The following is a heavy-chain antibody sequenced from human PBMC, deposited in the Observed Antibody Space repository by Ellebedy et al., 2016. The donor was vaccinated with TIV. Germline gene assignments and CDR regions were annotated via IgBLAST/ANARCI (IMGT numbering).Heavy chain of an antibody. CDR1: GFTFSSYA. J-gene: IGHJ3*02. CDR3: ARVGHYDDAFDS. Sequence: GGSLRLSCAASGFTFSSYAMHWVRQAPGKGLEYVSAISSNGGSTYYANSVKGRFTISRDNSKNTLYLQMGSLRAEDMAVYYCARVGHYDDAFDSWGQGTMVTVSS. CDR2: ISSNGGST. V-gene: IGHV3-64*01. D-gene: IGHD4-17*01.